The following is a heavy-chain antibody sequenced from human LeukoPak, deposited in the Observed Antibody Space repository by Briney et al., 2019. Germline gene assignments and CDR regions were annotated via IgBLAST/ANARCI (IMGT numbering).Heavy chain of an antibody. D-gene: IGHD6-19*01. Sequence: GGSLRLSCAASGFTFRSYAMSWVRQGPGKGLEWVSAISGSGGSTHYADSVKGRFTISRDNSKNTLYLQMNSLRAEDTAVYYCAKYSSGWYGRNCFDPWGQGTLVTVSS. J-gene: IGHJ5*02. V-gene: IGHV3-23*01. CDR1: GFTFRSYA. CDR3: AKYSSGWYGRNCFDP. CDR2: ISGSGGST.